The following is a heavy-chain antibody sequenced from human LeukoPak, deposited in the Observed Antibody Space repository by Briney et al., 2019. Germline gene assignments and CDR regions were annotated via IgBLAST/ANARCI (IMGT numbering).Heavy chain of an antibody. V-gene: IGHV3-48*04. CDR3: AKDSGGWLLVLSFDY. Sequence: GGSLRLSCAASGFTFSTYNMNWVRQAPGKGLEWISYISSSSSTIYYADSVKGRFTISRDNAKNSLFLQMNSLRAEDTAVYYCAKDSGGWLLVLSFDYWGQGTLVTVSS. D-gene: IGHD3-9*01. CDR2: ISSSSSTI. CDR1: GFTFSTYN. J-gene: IGHJ4*02.